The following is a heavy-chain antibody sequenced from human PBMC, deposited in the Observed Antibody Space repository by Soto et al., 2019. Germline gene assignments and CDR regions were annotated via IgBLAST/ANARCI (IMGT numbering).Heavy chain of an antibody. J-gene: IGHJ4*01. V-gene: IGHV6-1*01. Sequence: SQTLSLTCAITGDSVSSNSAGWSWVRPSPSRGLEWPGRTYYRSKWYYEYAVSVRGRITINPDTSKNQYSLQLNSVTPEDTAVYFCARGEQYSGRIFVYWCQGT. CDR1: GDSVSSNSAG. CDR3: ARGEQYSGRIFVY. CDR2: TYYRSKWYY. D-gene: IGHD1-26*01.